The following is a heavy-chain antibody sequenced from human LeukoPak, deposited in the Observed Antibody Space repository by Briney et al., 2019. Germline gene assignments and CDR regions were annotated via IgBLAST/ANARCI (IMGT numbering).Heavy chain of an antibody. D-gene: IGHD1-26*01. CDR1: GFTFSSYA. CDR2: ISYDGSNK. J-gene: IGHJ4*02. CDR3: ARVGSGSYFEDYYFDY. V-gene: IGHV3-30-3*01. Sequence: GGSLRLSCAASGFTFSSYAMHWVRQAPGKGLEWVAVISYDGSNKYYADSVKGRFTISRDNSKNTLYLQMNSLRAEDTAVYYCARVGSGSYFEDYYFDYWGQGTLVTVS.